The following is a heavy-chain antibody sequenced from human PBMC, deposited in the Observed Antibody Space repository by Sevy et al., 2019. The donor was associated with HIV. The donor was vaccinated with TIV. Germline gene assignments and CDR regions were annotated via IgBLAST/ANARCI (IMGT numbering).Heavy chain of an antibody. V-gene: IGHV3-33*01. CDR1: GFTFSSYG. D-gene: IGHD3-10*02. CDR2: IGYEGSNK. CDR3: ARVGAVWSGYYGMDV. J-gene: IGHJ6*02. Sequence: GGSLRLSCAASGFTFSSYGMHWVRQAPGKGLEWVAVIGYEGSNKYYADSVKGRFTISRDNSKNTLYLQMNSLRAEDTAVYYCARVGAVWSGYYGMDVWGQGTTVTVSS.